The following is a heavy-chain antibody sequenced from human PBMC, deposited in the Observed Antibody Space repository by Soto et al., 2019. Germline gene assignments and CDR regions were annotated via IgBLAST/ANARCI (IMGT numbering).Heavy chain of an antibody. CDR3: ARGMSDGFGEVS. D-gene: IGHD3-10*01. Sequence: QVQLVQSGAEVKKPGASVKVSCKTSGYTFTNDDINWVRQAAGQGLEWIGWMSPNSGNTGYAQKFQGRVTLTRDTSISTAYMELSILRSEDTAVDYCARGMSDGFGEVSWGQGTLVTVSS. J-gene: IGHJ5*02. CDR2: MSPNSGNT. CDR1: GYTFTNDD. V-gene: IGHV1-8*02.